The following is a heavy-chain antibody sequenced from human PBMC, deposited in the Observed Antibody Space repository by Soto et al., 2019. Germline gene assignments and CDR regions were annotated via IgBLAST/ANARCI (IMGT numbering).Heavy chain of an antibody. CDR3: ARRLLIVVVPAAIDRGWFDP. CDR2: INHSGST. CDR1: GGSFSGYY. J-gene: IGHJ5*02. V-gene: IGHV4-34*01. D-gene: IGHD2-2*01. Sequence: SETLSLTCAVYGGSFSGYYWSWIRQPPGKGLEWIGEINHSGSTNYNPSLKSRVTISVDTSKDQFSLKLSSVTAADTAVYYCARRLLIVVVPAAIDRGWFDPWGQGTLVTVSS.